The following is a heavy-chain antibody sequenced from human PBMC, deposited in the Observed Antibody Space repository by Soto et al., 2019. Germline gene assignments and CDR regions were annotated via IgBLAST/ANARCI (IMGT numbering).Heavy chain of an antibody. D-gene: IGHD3-3*01. Sequence: ASVKVSCKASGYTFTSYGISWVRQAPGQGLEWMGWISAYNGNTNYAQKLQGRVTMTTDTSTSTAYMELRSLRSDDTAVYYCAGDKDFWSGYHDAFDIWGQGTMVTVSS. J-gene: IGHJ3*02. CDR1: GYTFTSYG. V-gene: IGHV1-18*01. CDR3: AGDKDFWSGYHDAFDI. CDR2: ISAYNGNT.